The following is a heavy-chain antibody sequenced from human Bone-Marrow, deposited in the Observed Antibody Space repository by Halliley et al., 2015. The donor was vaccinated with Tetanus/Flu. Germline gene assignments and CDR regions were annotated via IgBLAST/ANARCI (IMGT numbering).Heavy chain of an antibody. V-gene: IGHV4-59*01. Sequence: GYIFYDGSADSTPSLKSPVSMSVDTSKNQFSLKLASFAAADTAVYFCARSFWPYGFVWGTFGQWGQGTLVSVSS. CDR3: ARSFWPYGFVWGTFGQ. D-gene: IGHD3-16*01. CDR2: IFYDGSA. J-gene: IGHJ4*02.